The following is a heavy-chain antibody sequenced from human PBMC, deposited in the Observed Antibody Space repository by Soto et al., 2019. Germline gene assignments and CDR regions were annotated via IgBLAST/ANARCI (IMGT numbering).Heavy chain of an antibody. CDR3: ARVQTLRLSEVWY. CDR1: GYTFTGYY. D-gene: IGHD2-8*01. CDR2: INPNSGGT. Sequence: ASVKVSCKASGYTFTGYYMHWVRQAPGQGLEWMGWINPNSGGTNYAQKFQGRVTMTRDTYISTAYMELSRLRSDDTAVYYCARVQTLRLSEVWYWGQGTLVTVSS. J-gene: IGHJ4*02. V-gene: IGHV1-2*02.